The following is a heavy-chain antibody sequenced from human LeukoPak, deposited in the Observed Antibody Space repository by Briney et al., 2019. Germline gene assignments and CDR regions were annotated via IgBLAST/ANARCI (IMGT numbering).Heavy chain of an antibody. CDR2: INEDATTI. D-gene: IGHD3-16*01. CDR1: GFAFSAYW. V-gene: IGHV3-74*01. Sequence: GGSLRLSCAASGFAFSAYWMHWVRQAPGKRLEWVARINEDATTISYADSVKGRFIISRDNTKKSLYLQMNNLSAEDTAVYYCVRDLVFVWTPGDDFDFWGQGTLVIVSS. J-gene: IGHJ4*02. CDR3: VRDLVFVWTPGDDFDF.